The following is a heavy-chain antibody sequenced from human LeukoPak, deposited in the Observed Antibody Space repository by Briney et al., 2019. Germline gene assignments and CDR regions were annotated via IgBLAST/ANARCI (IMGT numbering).Heavy chain of an antibody. Sequence: GGSLRLSCAASGFTVSSNYMSWVRQAPGKGLEWVSVIYSGGSAYYADSVKGRFTVSRDSSKNTLFLQMNSLRAEDTAVYYCARDQYSSGYYYFDYWGQGTLVTVSS. J-gene: IGHJ4*02. CDR2: IYSGGSA. V-gene: IGHV3-53*01. CDR3: ARDQYSSGYYYFDY. D-gene: IGHD3-22*01. CDR1: GFTVSSNY.